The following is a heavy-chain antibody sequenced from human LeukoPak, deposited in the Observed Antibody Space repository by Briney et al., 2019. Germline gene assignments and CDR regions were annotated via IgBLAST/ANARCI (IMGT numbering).Heavy chain of an antibody. J-gene: IGHJ3*02. CDR2: IYTSGST. Sequence: SETLSLTCTVSGGSISSGSYYWSWIRQPAGKGLEWIGRIYTSGSTNYNPSLKSRVTISVDTSKNQFSLKLSSVTAADTAVYYCARRIPYDAFDTWGQGTMVTVSS. D-gene: IGHD2-15*01. V-gene: IGHV4-61*02. CDR1: GGSISSGSYY. CDR3: ARRIPYDAFDT.